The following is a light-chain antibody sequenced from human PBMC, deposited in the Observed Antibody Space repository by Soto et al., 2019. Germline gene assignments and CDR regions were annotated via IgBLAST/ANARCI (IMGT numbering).Light chain of an antibody. Sequence: EMVLTQSPATVSLSPGERVTLSCGASETIASNYLAWYQHKPGLAPKILIYDASSRATGVPDRFSGSGSGREYTLTISRLEPEDFAVYYCQYYETSPPALTFGGGTKLDIK. CDR3: QYYETSPPALT. V-gene: IGKV3D-20*01. CDR1: ETIASNY. CDR2: DAS. J-gene: IGKJ4*01.